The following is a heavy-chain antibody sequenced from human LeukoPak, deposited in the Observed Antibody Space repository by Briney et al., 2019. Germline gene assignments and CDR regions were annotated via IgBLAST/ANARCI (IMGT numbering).Heavy chain of an antibody. V-gene: IGHV3-21*04. Sequence: GGSLRLSCAASGFTFSSYSMNWVRQAPGKGLEWVSSISSSSSYIYYADSVKGRFTISRDNSKNTLYLQMNSLRAEDTAVYYCAKVGRGTYGSGSYYNPNWFDSWGQGTLVTVSS. J-gene: IGHJ5*01. D-gene: IGHD3-10*01. CDR2: ISSSSSYI. CDR3: AKVGRGTYGSGSYYNPNWFDS. CDR1: GFTFSSYS.